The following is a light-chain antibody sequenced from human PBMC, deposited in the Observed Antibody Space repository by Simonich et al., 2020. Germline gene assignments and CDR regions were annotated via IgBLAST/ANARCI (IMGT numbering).Light chain of an antibody. J-gene: IGKJ2*01. V-gene: IGKV3-11*01. CDR1: QSVSSY. CDR3: QQRSNWYT. CDR2: DAS. Sequence: EIVLTQSPATLSLSPGERATLSCRASQSVSSYLAWYQQNPGQAPRLLIYDASNRATGIPTRFSSSGSGTDFTLTISSLEPEDFAVYYCQQRSNWYTFGQGTKLEIK.